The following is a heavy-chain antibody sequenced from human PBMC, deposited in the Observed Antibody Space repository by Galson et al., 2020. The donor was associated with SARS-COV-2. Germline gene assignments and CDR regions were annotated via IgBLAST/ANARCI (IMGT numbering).Heavy chain of an antibody. CDR1: GGSFSGYY. CDR2: INSSGST. D-gene: IGHD2-15*01. CDR3: AREVNFFLVGAAKRRVYFGD. J-gene: IGHJ4*02. V-gene: IGHV4-34*01. Sequence: SETLSLTCTVYGGSFSGYYWSWIRQPPGKGLEWIGEINSSGSTNYNPSLKSRVTISVDTSKNHFSLKLSSVTAADTAVYYCAREVNFFLVGAAKRRVYFGDWGGGSRATVSS.